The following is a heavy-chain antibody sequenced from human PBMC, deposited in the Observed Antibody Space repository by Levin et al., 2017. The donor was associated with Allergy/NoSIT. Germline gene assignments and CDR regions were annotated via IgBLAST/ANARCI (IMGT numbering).Heavy chain of an antibody. D-gene: IGHD6-25*01. Sequence: GSLRLSCAASGFTFSSYWMHWVRQVPGKGLVWVSRTNSDGSSTVYADSVKGRFTISRDNAKNTLYLQMKSLRADDTAVYYCAGEPRSAFNIWGQGTMVTVSS. CDR2: TNSDGSST. V-gene: IGHV3-74*01. CDR3: AGEPRSAFNI. CDR1: GFTFSSYW. J-gene: IGHJ3*02.